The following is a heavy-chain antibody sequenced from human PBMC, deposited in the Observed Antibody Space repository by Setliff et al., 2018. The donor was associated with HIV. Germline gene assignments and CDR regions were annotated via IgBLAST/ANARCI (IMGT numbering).Heavy chain of an antibody. CDR3: ARRIDDSGSFPDKNWFDT. J-gene: IGHJ5*02. D-gene: IGHD3-10*01. CDR2: VYANGET. V-gene: IGHV4-4*09. Sequence: SETLSLTCTVSGDSVSRYSWNWIRQPPGKELEWIGYVYANGETNYNPSLKSRVTMSIDTSKNQFSLRLTSVTAADTAVYYCARRIDDSGSFPDKNWFDTWGQGSLVTVSS. CDR1: GDSVSRYS.